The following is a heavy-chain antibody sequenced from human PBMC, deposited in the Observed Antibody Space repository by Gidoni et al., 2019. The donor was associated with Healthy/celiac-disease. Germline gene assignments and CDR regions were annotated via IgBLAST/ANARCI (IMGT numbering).Heavy chain of an antibody. D-gene: IGHD2-2*02. CDR3: ARGGIVVVPAAIPQAWFDP. J-gene: IGHJ5*02. CDR2: IYYSGST. CDR1: GGSISSGGYY. V-gene: IGHV4-31*03. Sequence: QVQLQESGPGLVKPSQTLSLTCTVSGGSISSGGYYWSWIRQHPGKGLEWIGYIYYSGSTYYNPSLKSRVTISVDTSKNQFSLKLSSVTAADTAVYYCARGGIVVVPAAIPQAWFDPWGQGTLVTVSS.